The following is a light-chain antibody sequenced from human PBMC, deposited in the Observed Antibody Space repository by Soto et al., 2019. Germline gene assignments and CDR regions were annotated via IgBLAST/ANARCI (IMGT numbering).Light chain of an antibody. CDR3: QTWGTGIVV. Sequence: QPVLTQSPSASASPGASVKITCTLGRGHSSYAIAWHQQQPEKGPRYLMKLNSDGSHSKGDGIPDRFSGSSSGAERYLTISSLQSEDEADYYCQTWGTGIVVFGGGTKLTVL. J-gene: IGLJ2*01. CDR2: LNSDGSH. V-gene: IGLV4-69*01. CDR1: RGHSSYA.